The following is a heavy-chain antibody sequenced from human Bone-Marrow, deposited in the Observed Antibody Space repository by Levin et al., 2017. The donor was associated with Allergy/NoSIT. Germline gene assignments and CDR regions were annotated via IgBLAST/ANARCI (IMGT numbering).Heavy chain of an antibody. V-gene: IGHV3-7*04. CDR1: GFTFSSYW. D-gene: IGHD5-18*01. Sequence: GESLKISCAASGFTFSSYWMSWVRQAPGKGLEWVANIKPDGCEKYYLDSVKGRFTISRDNGKNSLYLQMNSLRAEDTAVYYCARDLLQLWSSDYWGQGTLVTVSS. CDR2: IKPDGCEK. CDR3: ARDLLQLWSSDY. J-gene: IGHJ4*02.